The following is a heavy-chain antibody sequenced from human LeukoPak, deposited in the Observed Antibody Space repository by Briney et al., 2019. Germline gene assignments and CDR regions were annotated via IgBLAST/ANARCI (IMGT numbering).Heavy chain of an antibody. D-gene: IGHD6-25*01. CDR1: GDSVSSNSAA. J-gene: IGHJ6*03. CDR3: ARDGTPNYSSGWVYMDV. CDR2: TYYRSKWYN. V-gene: IGHV6-1*01. Sequence: SQTLSLTCAISGDSVSSNSAAWNWIRQSPSRGLEWLGRTYYRSKWYNDYAVSVKSRITINPDTSKNQFSLQLNSVTPEDTAVYYCARDGTPNYSSGWVYMDVWGKGTTVTISS.